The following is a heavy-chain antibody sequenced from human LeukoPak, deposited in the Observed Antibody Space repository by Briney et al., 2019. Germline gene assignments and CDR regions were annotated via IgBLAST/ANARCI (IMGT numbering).Heavy chain of an antibody. J-gene: IGHJ4*02. V-gene: IGHV3-23*01. CDR2: ISGSGGST. CDR3: ARDIAAAGTTRTDDY. D-gene: IGHD6-13*01. Sequence: GGSLRLSCAASGFTFSSYAMSWVRQAPGKGLEWVSAISGSGGSTYYADSVKGRFTISRDNSKNTLYLQMNSLRAEDTAVYYCARDIAAAGTTRTDDYWGQGTLVTVSS. CDR1: GFTFSSYA.